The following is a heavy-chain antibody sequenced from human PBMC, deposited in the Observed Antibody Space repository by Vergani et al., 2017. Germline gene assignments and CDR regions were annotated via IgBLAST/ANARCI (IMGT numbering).Heavy chain of an antibody. CDR1: GGSISSYY. J-gene: IGHJ6*02. CDR3: AREGRNYYGSGSSGMDV. Sequence: QVQLQQWGAGLLKPSETLSLTCTVSGGSISSYYWSWIRQPPGKGLEWIGYIYYSGSTNYNPSLKSRVTISVDTSKNQFSLKLSSVTAADTAVYYCAREGRNYYGSGSSGMDVWGQGTTVTVSS. V-gene: IGHV4-59*01. D-gene: IGHD3-10*01. CDR2: IYYSGST.